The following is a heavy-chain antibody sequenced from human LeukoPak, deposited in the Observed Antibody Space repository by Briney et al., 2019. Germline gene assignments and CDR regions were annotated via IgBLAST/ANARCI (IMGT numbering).Heavy chain of an antibody. J-gene: IGHJ6*03. D-gene: IGHD3-22*01. CDR1: GFTFDDYA. CDR2: ISWDGGST. Sequence: GGSLRLSCAASGFTFDDYAMHWVRQAPGKGLEWVSLISWDGGSTYYADSVKGRFTISRDNSKNSLYLQMNSLRAEDTALYYCAKGSDSSGYYHYMDVWGKGTTVTVSS. V-gene: IGHV3-43D*03. CDR3: AKGSDSSGYYHYMDV.